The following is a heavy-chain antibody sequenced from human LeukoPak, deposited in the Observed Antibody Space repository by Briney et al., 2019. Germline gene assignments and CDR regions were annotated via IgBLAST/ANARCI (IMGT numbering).Heavy chain of an antibody. J-gene: IGHJ6*02. CDR1: GFTFDDYA. CDR3: AKDTGYGSGPYYYGMDV. V-gene: IGHV3-9*01. D-gene: IGHD3-10*01. Sequence: GGSLRLSCAASGFTFDDYAMHWVRQAPGKGLEWVSGISWNSGRTGYADSVKGRFTISRDNAKNSLYLQMNSLRAEDTALYYCAKDTGYGSGPYYYGMDVWGQGTTVTVSS. CDR2: ISWNSGRT.